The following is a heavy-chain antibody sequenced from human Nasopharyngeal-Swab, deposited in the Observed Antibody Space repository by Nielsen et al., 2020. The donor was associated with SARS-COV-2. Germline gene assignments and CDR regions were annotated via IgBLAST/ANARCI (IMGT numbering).Heavy chain of an antibody. V-gene: IGHV1-2*06. J-gene: IGHJ6*02. CDR3: ARDSVYSSSSYYYGMDV. CDR1: GYTFTGYY. Sequence: ASVKVSCKASGYTFTGYYMHWVRQAPGQGLEWMGRINPNSGGTNYAQKFQGRVTMTRDTSISTAYMELSRLRSDDTAVYYCARDSVYSSSSYYYGMDVWGQGTTVTVSS. D-gene: IGHD6-6*01. CDR2: INPNSGGT.